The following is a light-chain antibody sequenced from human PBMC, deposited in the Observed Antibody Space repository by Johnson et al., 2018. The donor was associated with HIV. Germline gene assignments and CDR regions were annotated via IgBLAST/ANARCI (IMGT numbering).Light chain of an antibody. CDR2: DNN. V-gene: IGLV1-51*01. J-gene: IGLJ1*01. CDR3: GTWDSSLGAQYG. CDR1: SSNIGNNY. Sequence: QSVLTQPPSVSAAPGQKVTISCSGSSSNIGNNYVSWYQQLPGTAPKLLIYDNNKRPSGISDRFSGSKSGTSATLGITGLQTGDEADYYCGTWDSSLGAQYGVGSGTKVTVL.